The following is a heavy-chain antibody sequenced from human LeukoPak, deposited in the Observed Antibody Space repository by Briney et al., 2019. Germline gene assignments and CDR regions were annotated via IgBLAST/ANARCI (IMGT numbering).Heavy chain of an antibody. D-gene: IGHD3-22*01. CDR1: GITLSNYG. J-gene: IGHJ4*02. Sequence: GGSMRFSCAVSGITLSNYGMSWVRQAPGKGLEWVAGISDTGGSTNYADSVKGRFTISRDNPKNTLYLQMNSLRAEDTAVYFCAKRGVVIRVILVGFHKQAYYFDSWGQGALVTVSS. CDR3: AKRGVVIRVILVGFHKQAYYFDS. V-gene: IGHV3-23*01. CDR2: ISDTGGST.